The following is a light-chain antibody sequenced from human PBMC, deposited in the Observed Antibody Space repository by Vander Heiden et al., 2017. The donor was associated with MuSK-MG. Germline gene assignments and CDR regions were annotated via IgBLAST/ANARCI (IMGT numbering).Light chain of an antibody. CDR3: AAWDGSLNGYV. J-gene: IGLJ1*01. V-gene: IGLV1-36*01. CDR2: YDD. CDR1: SSNIGKHS. Sequence: QSVLTQPPSVSEAPRQRVTISCSGSSSNIGKHSVNWYKQLPGKTPKLLIYYDDLLPSGVSDRFSGSKSGTSASLAISGLQSEDEADYYCAAWDGSLNGYVFGTGTKVTVL.